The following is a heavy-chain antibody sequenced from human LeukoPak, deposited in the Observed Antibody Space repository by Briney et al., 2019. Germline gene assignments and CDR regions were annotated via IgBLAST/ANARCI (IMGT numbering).Heavy chain of an antibody. CDR1: GFTFSSYG. V-gene: IGHV3-30*18. CDR3: AKDRGYGYSYGDY. CDR2: ISYDGSNK. D-gene: IGHD5-18*01. J-gene: IGHJ4*02. Sequence: GGSLRPSCAASGFTFSSYGMHWVRQAPGKGLEWVAVISYDGSNKYYADSVKGRFTISRDNSKNTLYLQMNSLRAEDTAVYYCAKDRGYGYSYGDYWGQGTLVTVSS.